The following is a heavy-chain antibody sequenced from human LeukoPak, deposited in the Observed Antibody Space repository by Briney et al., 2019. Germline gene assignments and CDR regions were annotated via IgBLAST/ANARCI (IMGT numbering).Heavy chain of an antibody. V-gene: IGHV3-23*01. CDR3: AVVYTVSSGDY. CDR1: GFTFSSYA. CDR2: ISGSGGST. Sequence: GGSLRLSCAASGFTFSSYAMSWVRQAPGKGLEWVSAISGSGGSTYYADSVKDRFTISRDNSKNTLYLQMNSLRAEDTAVYYCAVVYTVSSGDYWGQGTLVTVSS. D-gene: IGHD4-11*01. J-gene: IGHJ4*02.